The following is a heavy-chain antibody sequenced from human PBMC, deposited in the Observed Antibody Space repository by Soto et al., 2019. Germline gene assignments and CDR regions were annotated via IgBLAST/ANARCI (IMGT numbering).Heavy chain of an antibody. D-gene: IGHD1-1*01. CDR2: ISAHNGNT. CDR1: GYDFTTYG. V-gene: IGHV1-18*01. CDR3: ARGRYGDY. Sequence: QVHLVQSGAEVKKPGASVKVSCKGSGYDFTTYGITWVRQAPGQGLEWMAWISAHNGNTDYAQKLQGRVTVTRDTSTSTAYMELRSLRSDDTAMYCWARGRYGDYWGQGALVTGAS. J-gene: IGHJ4*02.